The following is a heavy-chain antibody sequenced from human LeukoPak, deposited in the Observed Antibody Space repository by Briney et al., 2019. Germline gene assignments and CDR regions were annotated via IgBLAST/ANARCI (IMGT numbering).Heavy chain of an antibody. CDR2: IYHSGST. J-gene: IGHJ2*01. V-gene: IGHV4-4*02. CDR1: GGSISRSNW. Sequence: PSGTLSLTCAVSGGSISRSNWWSWVRQPPGKGLEWIGEIYHSGSTKYNPSLKSRVTISMDKSKNQFSLKLSSVTAADTAVYYCAHQDYYDTGTWYFDLWGRGTLVTVSS. D-gene: IGHD3-22*01. CDR3: AHQDYYDTGTWYFDL.